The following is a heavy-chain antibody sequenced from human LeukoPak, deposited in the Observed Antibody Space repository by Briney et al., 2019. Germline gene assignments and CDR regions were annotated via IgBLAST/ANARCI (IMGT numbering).Heavy chain of an antibody. V-gene: IGHV3-53*01. CDR2: IYSDNT. CDR3: ARRAGAYSHPYDY. Sequence: GGSLRLSCAASGYTFSNYWMSWVRQAPGKGLEWVSFIYSDNTHYSDSVKGRFTISRDNSKNTLYLQMNSLRAEDTAVYYCARRAGAYSHPYDYWGQGTLVTVSS. D-gene: IGHD4/OR15-4a*01. J-gene: IGHJ4*02. CDR1: GYTFSNYW.